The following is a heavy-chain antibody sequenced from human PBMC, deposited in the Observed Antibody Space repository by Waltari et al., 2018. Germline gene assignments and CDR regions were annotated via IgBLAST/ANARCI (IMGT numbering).Heavy chain of an antibody. CDR1: GGSISTTNC. D-gene: IGHD1-7*01. J-gene: IGHJ4*02. CDR3: AMWQLPLRNFAS. Sequence: QVKLQESGPGLVKPSGTLSLACAVSGGSISTTNCCSWVRQSPGKGLEWIGEVCHSGSTSYKPSLRSRVSISLEKSKNQFSLNLSSVTAADTAIYYCAMWQLPLRNFASWGQGTLVTVSS. V-gene: IGHV4-4*02. CDR2: VCHSGST.